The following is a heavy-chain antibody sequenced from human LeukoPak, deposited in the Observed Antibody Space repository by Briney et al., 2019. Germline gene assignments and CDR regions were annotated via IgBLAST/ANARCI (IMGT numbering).Heavy chain of an antibody. V-gene: IGHV3-13*01. J-gene: IGHJ4*02. CDR2: IGTAGEI. Sequence: GGSLRLSCAASGFTFRSYDMHWVRQATGKGLEWVSGIGTAGEIYYPGSVKGRFTISRENAKNSLYLQMNSLRAEDTAVYYCARVVPPTDYGSGSYFWDPYYFDYWGQGTLVTVSS. D-gene: IGHD3-10*01. CDR1: GFTFRSYD. CDR3: ARVVPPTDYGSGSYFWDPYYFDY.